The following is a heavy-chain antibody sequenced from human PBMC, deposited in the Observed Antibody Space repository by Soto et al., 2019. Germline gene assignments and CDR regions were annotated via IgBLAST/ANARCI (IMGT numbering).Heavy chain of an antibody. CDR3: ARDYYDSSGYPPHFDY. CDR1: GFTFSSYA. V-gene: IGHV3-30-3*01. J-gene: IGHJ4*02. D-gene: IGHD3-22*01. CDR2: ISYDGSNK. Sequence: QVQLVESGGGVVQPGRSLRLSCAASGFTFSSYAMHWVRQAPGKGLEWVAVISYDGSNKYYADSVKGRFTISRDNSKNTMYLQMNSLRAEDTAVYYCARDYYDSSGYPPHFDYWGQGTMVTVSS.